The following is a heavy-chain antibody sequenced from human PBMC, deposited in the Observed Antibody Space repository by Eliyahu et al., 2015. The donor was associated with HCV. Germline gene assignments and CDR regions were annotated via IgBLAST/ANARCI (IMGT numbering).Heavy chain of an antibody. V-gene: IGHV4-61*01. J-gene: IGHJ5*02. CDR3: ARGLEPPNWFDP. CDR2: IYYSGST. CDR1: GGSVSSGSYY. Sequence: QVQLQESGPGLVKPSETLSLTCTVSGGSVSSGSYYWSWIRQPPGKGLEWIGYIYYSGSTNYNPSLKSRVTISVDTSKNQFSLKLSSVTAADTAVYYCARGLEPPNWFDPWGQGTLVTVSS.